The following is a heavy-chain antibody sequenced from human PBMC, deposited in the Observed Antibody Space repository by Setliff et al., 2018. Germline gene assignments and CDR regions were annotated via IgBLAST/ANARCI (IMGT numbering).Heavy chain of an antibody. J-gene: IGHJ4*02. Sequence: ASVKVSCKASGYTFNTYSMNWVRQAPGQGLEWMGWISVYNGKTKYAQKFQGRVTMTTDTSTRKAYMEVTSLRSDDTAVYYCATEKFPGDWGDYWGQGTLVTVSS. D-gene: IGHD2-21*01. CDR2: ISVYNGKT. V-gene: IGHV1-18*01. CDR3: ATEKFPGDWGDY. CDR1: GYTFNTYS.